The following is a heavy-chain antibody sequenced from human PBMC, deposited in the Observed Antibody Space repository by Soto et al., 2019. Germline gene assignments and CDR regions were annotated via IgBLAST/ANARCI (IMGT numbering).Heavy chain of an antibody. CDR3: SRVSPSLRAAEP. D-gene: IGHD6-13*01. Sequence: QVQLVQSGAEVKKPGASVRVSCKASGYTFTSYGISWVRQAPGQGLEWMGWISAYNGNTNYAQSLQGRVTMTTDTSTTTAYMELRSLKSDDTAVYYCSRVSPSLRAAEPWGQGTLVTVS. V-gene: IGHV1-18*01. CDR2: ISAYNGNT. J-gene: IGHJ4*02. CDR1: GYTFTSYG.